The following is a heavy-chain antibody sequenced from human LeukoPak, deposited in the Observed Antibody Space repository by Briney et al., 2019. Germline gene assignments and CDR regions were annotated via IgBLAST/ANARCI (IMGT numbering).Heavy chain of an antibody. CDR1: GGSISSGSYY. CDR2: IYTSGST. CDR3: ARATTPDIAAAGTFDY. Sequence: SETLSLTCTVSGGSISSGSYYWSWLRQPAGTGLEWIGRIYTSGSTNYNPSLKSRVTISVDTSKNQFSLKLSSVTAADTAVYYCARATTPDIAAAGTFDYWGQGTLVTVSS. V-gene: IGHV4-61*02. D-gene: IGHD6-13*01. J-gene: IGHJ4*02.